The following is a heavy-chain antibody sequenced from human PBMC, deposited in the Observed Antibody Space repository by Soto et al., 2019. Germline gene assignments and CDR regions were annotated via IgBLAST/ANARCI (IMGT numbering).Heavy chain of an antibody. Sequence: GGSLRLSCAASGFSFSTYWMHWVRQAPGKGLVWVSRINTDGSSTNYADSVKGRFTISRDNAKNTLYLQMNSLGPEDTAVYYCARDYSVSGSYAPWFDPRGQGTPVTVSS. J-gene: IGHJ5*02. CDR3: ARDYSVSGSYAPWFDP. D-gene: IGHD3-16*01. CDR1: GFSFSTYW. CDR2: INTDGSST. V-gene: IGHV3-74*01.